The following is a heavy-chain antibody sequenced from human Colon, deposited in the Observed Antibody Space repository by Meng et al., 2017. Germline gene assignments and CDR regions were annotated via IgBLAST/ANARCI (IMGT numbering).Heavy chain of an antibody. CDR3: ARDHMGSLDY. D-gene: IGHD1-26*01. CDR2: AST. CDR1: GGSVRSAGYQ. V-gene: IGHV4-61*08. J-gene: IGHJ4*02. Sequence: QVQLQESGPGLVRPSETLSLICSVSGGSVRSAGYQWSWIRQPPGKGLEWIGYASTNYNPSLKSRVTISVDTSKNQFSLRLTSVTAADTAVYYCARDHMGSLDYWGQGILVTVSS.